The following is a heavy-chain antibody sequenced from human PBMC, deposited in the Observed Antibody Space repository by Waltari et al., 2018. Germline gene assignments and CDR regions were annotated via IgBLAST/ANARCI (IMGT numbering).Heavy chain of an antibody. Sequence: DVQLVESGGDLVQPGGSLSISCAACGFRFSCFELNVVRQAPGKGLGWLSYISNSGDTTHYADPVKGRFTISRDNAKDLLYLQMDSLRVEDTAVYYCVREYYGILTGYYFDYWGQGTLVTVSS. V-gene: IGHV3-48*03. CDR1: GFRFSCFE. J-gene: IGHJ4*02. CDR2: ISNSGDTT. D-gene: IGHD3-9*01. CDR3: VREYYGILTGYYFDY.